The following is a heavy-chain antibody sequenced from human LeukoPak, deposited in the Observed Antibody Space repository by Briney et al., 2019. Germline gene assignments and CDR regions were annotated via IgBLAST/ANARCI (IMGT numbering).Heavy chain of an antibody. CDR1: GFTFSSYG. CDR2: ISGNGRDT. CDR3: ARAAAVCISTSCYGHY. Sequence: GGSLRLSCAASGFTFSSYGMHWVRQAPGKGLEWVSAISGNGRDTYYTDSVKGRFTISRYNSKNTLYLQMHSLRAEDTAIYYCARAAAVCISTSCYGHYWGQGTLVTVSS. V-gene: IGHV3-23*01. D-gene: IGHD2-2*01. J-gene: IGHJ4*02.